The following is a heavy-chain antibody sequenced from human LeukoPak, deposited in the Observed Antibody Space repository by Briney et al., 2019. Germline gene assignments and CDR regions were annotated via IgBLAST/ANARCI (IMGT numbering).Heavy chain of an antibody. Sequence: SETLSLTCAVYGGSFNDYYWNWIRQPPGKGLEWIGEINLRGSTTYNPSLKSRVTISLDESKNQFSLKLSSVTAADTAVYFCARGRTGVRYFDWLSEDFDYWGQGTLVTVSS. D-gene: IGHD3-9*01. J-gene: IGHJ4*02. V-gene: IGHV4-34*01. CDR2: INLRGST. CDR3: ARGRTGVRYFDWLSEDFDY. CDR1: GGSFNDYY.